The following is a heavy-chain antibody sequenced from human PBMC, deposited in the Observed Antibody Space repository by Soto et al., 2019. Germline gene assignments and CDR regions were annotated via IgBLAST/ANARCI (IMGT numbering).Heavy chain of an antibody. D-gene: IGHD3-9*01. CDR3: AKDRGDHAGYPAFDI. CDR2: IRGSGGAT. CDR1: GFTLSSYD. V-gene: IGHV3-23*01. Sequence: EVQLLESGGGLVQPGGSLRLSCAASGFTLSSYDMGWVRQAPGRGLEWISLIRGSGGATFHADSVEGRLTISRDISKNTLYLQMNTLRAEDSAVYYCAKDRGDHAGYPAFDIWGQGTMVTVYS. J-gene: IGHJ3*02.